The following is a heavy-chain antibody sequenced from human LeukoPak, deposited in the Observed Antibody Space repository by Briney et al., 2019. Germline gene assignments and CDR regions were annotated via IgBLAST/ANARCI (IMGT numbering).Heavy chain of an antibody. CDR1: GYTFTGYY. V-gene: IGHV1-2*02. J-gene: IGHJ4*02. D-gene: IGHD3-22*01. CDR2: INPNSGGT. Sequence: ASVKVSCKASGYTFTGYYMHWVRQAPGQGLEWTGWINPNSGGTNYAQKFQGRVTMTRDTSISTAYLELSRLTSDDTAVYYCARDERYDSSGYPFDYWGQGTLVTVSS. CDR3: ARDERYDSSGYPFDY.